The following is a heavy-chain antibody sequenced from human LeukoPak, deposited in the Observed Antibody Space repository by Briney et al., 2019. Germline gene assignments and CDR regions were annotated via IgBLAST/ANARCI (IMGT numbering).Heavy chain of an antibody. D-gene: IGHD1-7*01. CDR1: GFTFRNYW. CDR3: ARVVGTDEGADY. V-gene: IGHV3-7*04. Sequence: GGSLGLSCAASGFTFRNYWMNWVRQAPGKGLEWVANIKPDGSEKRYVDPVKGRFTISRDNAKNSLYLQMNSLRAEDTAVYYCARVVGTDEGADYWGQGTLVTVSS. CDR2: IKPDGSEK. J-gene: IGHJ4*02.